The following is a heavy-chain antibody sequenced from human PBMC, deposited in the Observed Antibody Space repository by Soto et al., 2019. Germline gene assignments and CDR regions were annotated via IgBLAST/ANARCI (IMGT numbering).Heavy chain of an antibody. CDR1: GYTLTELS. J-gene: IGHJ3*02. CDR3: ATESYRFLDQTGAFDI. D-gene: IGHD3-3*01. V-gene: IGHV1-24*01. Sequence: ASVKVACKVSGYTLTELSMHWVRQAPGKGLEWMGGFDPEDGETIYAQKVQGRVTMTEDTSTDTAYMELSSLRSEDTAVYYCATESYRFLDQTGAFDIWGQGTMVTVSS. CDR2: FDPEDGET.